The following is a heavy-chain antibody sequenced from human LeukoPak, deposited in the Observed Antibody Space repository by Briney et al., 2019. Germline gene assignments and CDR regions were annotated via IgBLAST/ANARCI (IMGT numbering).Heavy chain of an antibody. Sequence: PGGSLRLSCAASGFTFSSYGMHWVRQAPGNGLEWVAVISYDGSNKYYADSVKGRFTISRDNSKNTLYLQMNSLRAEDTAVYYCAKALPATIFDYWGQGTLVTASS. D-gene: IGHD1-26*01. J-gene: IGHJ4*02. CDR2: ISYDGSNK. V-gene: IGHV3-30*18. CDR3: AKALPATIFDY. CDR1: GFTFSSYG.